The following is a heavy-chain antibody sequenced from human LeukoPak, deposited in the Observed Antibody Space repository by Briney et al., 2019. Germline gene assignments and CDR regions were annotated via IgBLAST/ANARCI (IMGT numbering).Heavy chain of an antibody. D-gene: IGHD3-10*01. J-gene: IGHJ6*04. CDR1: GFTFSSYS. CDR3: ARGPPRSYYGSGSYYKFGMDV. Sequence: GGSLRLSCAASGFTFSSYSMNWVRQAPGKGLEWVSYISSSSSTIYYADSVKGRFTISRDNAKNSLYLQMNSLRAEDTAVYYCARGPPRSYYGSGSYYKFGMDVWGKGTTVTVSS. CDR2: ISSSSSTI. V-gene: IGHV3-48*01.